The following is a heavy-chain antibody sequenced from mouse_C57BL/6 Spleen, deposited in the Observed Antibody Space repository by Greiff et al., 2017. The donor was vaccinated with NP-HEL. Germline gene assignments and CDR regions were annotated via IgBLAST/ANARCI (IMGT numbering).Heavy chain of an antibody. CDR2: IYPGSGST. CDR1: GYTFTSYW. D-gene: IGHD2-4*01. J-gene: IGHJ4*01. Sequence: VQLQQPGAELVKPGASVKMSCKASGYTFTSYWITWVKQRPGQGLEWIGDIYPGSGSTNYNEKFKSKATLTVDTSSSTAYMQLSSLTSEDSAVYYCARRYDYDEYYYAMDYWGQGTSVTVSS. CDR3: ARRYDYDEYYYAMDY. V-gene: IGHV1-55*01.